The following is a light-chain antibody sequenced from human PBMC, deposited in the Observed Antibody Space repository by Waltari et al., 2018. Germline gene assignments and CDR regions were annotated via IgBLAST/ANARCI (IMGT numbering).Light chain of an antibody. CDR3: QQSYSTPRWT. CDR2: AAA. J-gene: IGKJ2*02. Sequence: DIQMTQSPSSLSASVGDRVTITCRASQSISSYLNWYQQKPGKAPKLLIYAAASLQSRVPSRLSGSGSGTDFTLTISSLQPEDFATYYCQQSYSTPRWTFGQGTKLEIK. V-gene: IGKV1-39*01. CDR1: QSISSY.